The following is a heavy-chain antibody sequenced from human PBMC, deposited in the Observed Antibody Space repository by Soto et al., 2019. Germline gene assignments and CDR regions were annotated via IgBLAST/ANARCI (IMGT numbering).Heavy chain of an antibody. CDR1: VFTFSSYA. J-gene: IGHJ4*02. V-gene: IGHV3-23*01. CDR2: ISGSGGST. D-gene: IGHD2-2*01. Sequence: GWSLRLSCAASVFTFSSYAMSWVRQAPGKGLEWVSAISGSGGSTYYADSVKGRFTISRDNSKNTLYLQMNSLRAEDTAVYYCAKDGILCSNDYWGQGTLVTVSS. CDR3: AKDGILCSNDY.